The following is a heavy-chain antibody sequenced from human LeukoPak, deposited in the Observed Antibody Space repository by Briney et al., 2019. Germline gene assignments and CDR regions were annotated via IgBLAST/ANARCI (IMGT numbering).Heavy chain of an antibody. Sequence: ASVKVSCKASGYIFTTYGISWVRRAPGQGLEWMGWISVYNDYTTYAQTFQGRVTMTTDTSTSTAYMELRNLRSDDTAVYYCARNDSSGYSEYWGQGTLVTVS. CDR1: GYIFTTYG. D-gene: IGHD3-22*01. J-gene: IGHJ4*02. CDR3: ARNDSSGYSEY. CDR2: ISVYNDYT. V-gene: IGHV1-18*01.